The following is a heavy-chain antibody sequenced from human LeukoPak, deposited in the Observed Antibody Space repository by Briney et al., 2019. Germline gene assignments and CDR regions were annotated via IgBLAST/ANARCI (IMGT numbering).Heavy chain of an antibody. CDR2: VIPIFGTA. J-gene: IGHJ4*02. V-gene: IGHV1-69*13. CDR3: ARTLGYCSSTSCYWDY. Sequence: SVKVSCKASGGTFSSYAISWVRQAPGQGLEWVGGVIPIFGTANYAQKFQGRVTITADESTSKAYMELSSLRSEDTAVYYCARTLGYCSSTSCYWDYWGQGTLVTVSS. CDR1: GGTFSSYA. D-gene: IGHD2-2*01.